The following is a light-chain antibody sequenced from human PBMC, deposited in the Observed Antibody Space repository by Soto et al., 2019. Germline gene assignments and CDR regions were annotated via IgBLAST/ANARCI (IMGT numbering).Light chain of an antibody. V-gene: IGLV2-8*01. J-gene: IGLJ2*01. CDR2: DVI. CDR3: SSYGGSNNVL. Sequence: QSALTQPPSASGSPGQSVTISCTGTSRDIGGYDFVSWYQQHPGKAPKLLIYDVIKRPSGVPDRFSGSKSGNTASLTVPGLQTDDEADYYCSSYGGSNNVLFGGGTKLTVL. CDR1: SRDIGGYDF.